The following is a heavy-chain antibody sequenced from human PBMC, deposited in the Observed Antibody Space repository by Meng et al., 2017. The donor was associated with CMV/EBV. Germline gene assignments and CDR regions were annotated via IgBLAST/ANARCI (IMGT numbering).Heavy chain of an antibody. CDR3: ARESTIFGVVIPNYYYYGMDV. CDR2: ISSSSSYI. CDR1: GFTFSSYS. V-gene: IGHV3-21*01. Sequence: GGSLRLSCAASGFTFSSYSMNWVRQAPGKGLEWVSSISSSSSYIYYADSVKGRFTISRDNAKNSLYLQMNSLRAEDTAEYYCARESTIFGVVIPNYYYYGMDVWGQGTTVTVSS. J-gene: IGHJ6*02. D-gene: IGHD3-3*01.